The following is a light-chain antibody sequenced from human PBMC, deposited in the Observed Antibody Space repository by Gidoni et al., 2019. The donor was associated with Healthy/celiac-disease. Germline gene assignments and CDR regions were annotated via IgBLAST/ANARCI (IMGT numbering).Light chain of an antibody. V-gene: IGKV3-20*01. CDR1: QSVSSSY. J-gene: IGKJ1*01. Sequence: VLTQSPGTLSLSPGERATLSCRASQSVSSSYLAYYQQKPGQAPRLLIYGASSRPAGIPDRFSGSGSGTDFTLTISRLEPEDFAVYYCQQYGSSPRTFGQGTKVEIK. CDR2: GAS. CDR3: QQYGSSPRT.